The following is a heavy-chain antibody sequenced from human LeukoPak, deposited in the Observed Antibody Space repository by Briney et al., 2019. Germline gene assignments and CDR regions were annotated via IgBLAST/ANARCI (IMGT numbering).Heavy chain of an antibody. J-gene: IGHJ4*02. V-gene: IGHV3-15*01. CDR3: TTDIVVVTATLYYFDY. CDR2: IKSKTDGGTT. Sequence: PGGSPRLSCAASGFTFSNAWMSWVRQAPGKGLEWVGRIKSKTDGGTTDYAAPVKGRFTISRDDSKNTLYLQMNSLKTEDTAVYYCTTDIVVVTATLYYFDYWGQGTLVTVSS. D-gene: IGHD2-21*02. CDR1: GFTFSNAW.